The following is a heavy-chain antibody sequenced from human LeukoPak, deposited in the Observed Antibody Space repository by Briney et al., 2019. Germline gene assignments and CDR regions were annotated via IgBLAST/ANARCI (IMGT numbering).Heavy chain of an antibody. D-gene: IGHD6-19*01. J-gene: IGHJ3*02. CDR3: ARDSADVGAGTSIGAFDI. V-gene: IGHV1-46*01. CDR1: GYTFTSYY. Sequence: GASVKVSCKASGYTFTSYYMHWVRQAPGQGLEWMGIINPSGGSTSYAQKFQGRVTMTRDMSTSTVYMELSSLRSEDTAVYYCARDSADVGAGTSIGAFDIWGQGTMVTVSS. CDR2: INPSGGST.